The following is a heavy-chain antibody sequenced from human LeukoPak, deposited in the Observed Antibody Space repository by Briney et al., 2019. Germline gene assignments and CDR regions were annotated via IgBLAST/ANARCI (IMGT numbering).Heavy chain of an antibody. J-gene: IGHJ3*02. Sequence: PGGSLRLSCAASGFTVSSNYMSWVRQAPGKGLEWVSVIYSGGSTYYADSVKGRFTISRDNSKNTLYLQMNSLRAEDTAVYYCARYFDYYDSEDGVFDIGGQGTMVTVSS. D-gene: IGHD3-22*01. CDR2: IYSGGST. V-gene: IGHV3-53*01. CDR1: GFTVSSNY. CDR3: ARYFDYYDSEDGVFDI.